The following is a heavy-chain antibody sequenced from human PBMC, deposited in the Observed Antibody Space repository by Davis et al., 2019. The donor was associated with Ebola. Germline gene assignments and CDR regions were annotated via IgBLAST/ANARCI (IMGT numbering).Heavy chain of an antibody. D-gene: IGHD2-21*01. Sequence: PGGSLRLSCAASGFTFSSYGMHWVRQAPGKGLEWVAVIWYDGSNKYYADSVKGRFTISRDNSKNTLYLQMNSLRAEDTAVYYCARDGGILWGRAFDIWGQGTMVTVSS. CDR1: GFTFSSYG. CDR3: ARDGGILWGRAFDI. CDR2: IWYDGSNK. J-gene: IGHJ3*02. V-gene: IGHV3-33*08.